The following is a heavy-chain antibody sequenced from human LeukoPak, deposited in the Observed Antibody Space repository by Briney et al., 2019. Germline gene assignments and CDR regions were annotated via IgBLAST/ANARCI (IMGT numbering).Heavy chain of an antibody. CDR3: TRSITGTTFKFDY. V-gene: IGHV3-49*04. CDR2: IRSKVSGGTT. D-gene: IGHD1-7*01. Sequence: GGSLRLSCTVSGFTFGDYAMSWVRQAPGKGLEWVGFIRSKVSGGTTEYAASVKDRFTISRDDSKSIAYLQMNSLETEDTAVYYCTRSITGTTFKFDYWGQGTLVTVSS. J-gene: IGHJ4*02. CDR1: GFTFGDYA.